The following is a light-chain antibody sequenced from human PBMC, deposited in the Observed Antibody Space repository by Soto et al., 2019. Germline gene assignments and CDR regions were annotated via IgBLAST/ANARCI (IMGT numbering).Light chain of an antibody. Sequence: QTVVTQSPSASASLGASVKLTCTLSSGHSSYAIAWHQQQPEKGPRYLMKLNSDGSHSKGDGIPDRFSGSSSGAERYLTISSLQSEDEADYYCQTWGNGIGVFGGGTKLTVL. J-gene: IGLJ2*01. CDR2: LNSDGSH. CDR1: SGHSSYA. CDR3: QTWGNGIGV. V-gene: IGLV4-69*01.